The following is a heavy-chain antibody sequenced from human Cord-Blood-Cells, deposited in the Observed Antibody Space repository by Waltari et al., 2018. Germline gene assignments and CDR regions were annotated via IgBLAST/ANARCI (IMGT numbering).Heavy chain of an antibody. Sequence: QVQLVQSGAEVKKPGASVKVSCKASGYTFTGYYMHWVRQAPGQGLEWMGWTNPNSGGTNYAQKFQGWVTMTRDTSISTAYMELSRRRSDDTAVYYCAREGLGYTWDEWFDPWGQGTLVTVSS. V-gene: IGHV1-2*04. CDR3: AREGLGYTWDEWFDP. CDR1: GYTFTGYY. CDR2: TNPNSGGT. J-gene: IGHJ5*02. D-gene: IGHD1-26*01.